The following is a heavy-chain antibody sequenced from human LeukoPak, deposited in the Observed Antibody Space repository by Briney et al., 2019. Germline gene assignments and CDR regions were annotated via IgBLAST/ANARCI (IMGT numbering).Heavy chain of an antibody. Sequence: GGSLRLSCAASGIIFSDYYMRWIRQAPGEGLEWISYVSDSGSTKYYADSVKGRFTISRDNDKNSLLLQMDSLRVEDTAMYYCAREMGSTCNAPIDYWGQGILVTVSS. CDR1: GIIFSDYY. V-gene: IGHV3-11*01. J-gene: IGHJ4*02. CDR2: VSDSGSTK. D-gene: IGHD6-13*01. CDR3: AREMGSTCNAPIDY.